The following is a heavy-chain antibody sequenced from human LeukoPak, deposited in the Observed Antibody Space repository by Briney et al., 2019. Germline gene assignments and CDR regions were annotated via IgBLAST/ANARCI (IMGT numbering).Heavy chain of an antibody. V-gene: IGHV3-64*01. CDR3: ARNSMATID. Sequence: GGSLRLSCAASGFTFRSYAMHWVRQAPGKGLEYVSAISSNGGSTYYANSVKGRFTISRDNSKNTLYLQMGSLRAEDMAVYYCARNSMATIDWGQGTLVTVSS. CDR2: ISSNGGST. J-gene: IGHJ4*02. CDR1: GFTFRSYA. D-gene: IGHD5-24*01.